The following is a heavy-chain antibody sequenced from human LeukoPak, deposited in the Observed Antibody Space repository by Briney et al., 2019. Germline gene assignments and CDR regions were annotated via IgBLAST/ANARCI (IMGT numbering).Heavy chain of an antibody. D-gene: IGHD2-21*02. Sequence: ASVKVSCKASGYTFTTYGISWVRQAPGQGLEWMGWISAYNGNTNYAQKLQGRVTMTTDTSTGTAYMELRSLRSDDTAMYYCAILVCGGDCYSGDYWGQGTLVTVSS. CDR2: ISAYNGNT. V-gene: IGHV1-18*01. J-gene: IGHJ4*02. CDR3: AILVCGGDCYSGDY. CDR1: GYTFTTYG.